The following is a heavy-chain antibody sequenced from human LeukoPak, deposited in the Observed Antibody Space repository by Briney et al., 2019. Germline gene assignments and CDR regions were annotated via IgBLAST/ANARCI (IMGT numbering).Heavy chain of an antibody. V-gene: IGHV3-30*18. CDR1: GFTFSNYG. Sequence: PGGLRLSCTASGFTFSNYGMHWVRQAPGKGLEWVAFISDDGGNKYYADSVKGRFTISRDNSKNTLYLQMNSLRAEDTAVYYCAKDAHIVVVPAARDWFDPWGQGTLVTVSS. D-gene: IGHD2-2*01. CDR2: ISDDGGNK. J-gene: IGHJ5*02. CDR3: AKDAHIVVVPAARDWFDP.